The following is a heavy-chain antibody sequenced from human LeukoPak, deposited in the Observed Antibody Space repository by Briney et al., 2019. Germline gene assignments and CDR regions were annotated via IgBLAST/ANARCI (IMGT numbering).Heavy chain of an antibody. J-gene: IGHJ5*02. CDR3: ARAVPFDP. CDR2: IYHSGST. V-gene: IGHV4-38-2*01. CDR1: GYSISSGYY. Sequence: SETLSLTCAVSGYSISSGYYWGWIRQPPGKGLEWIGSIYHSGSTYYNPSLKSRVTISVDTSKNQLSLKLRSVTAADTAVYYCARAVPFDPWGQGTLVTVSS.